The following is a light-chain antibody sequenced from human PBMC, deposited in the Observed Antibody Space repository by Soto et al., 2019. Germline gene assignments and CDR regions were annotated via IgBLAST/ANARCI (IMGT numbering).Light chain of an antibody. CDR1: QTISSY. CDR2: AAS. V-gene: IGKV1-39*01. CDR3: HQSYSTPT. Sequence: DIQMTQSPSSLSASVGDRVTITCRASQTISSYLNWYQQKPGKAPKLLIYAASSLQSGVPSRFSGSVSGTDFTLTISSLQPEDFATYYCHQSYSTPTFGQGTRLEIK. J-gene: IGKJ5*01.